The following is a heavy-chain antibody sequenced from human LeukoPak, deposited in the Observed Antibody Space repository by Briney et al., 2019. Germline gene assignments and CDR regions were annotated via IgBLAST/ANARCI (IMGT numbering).Heavy chain of an antibody. J-gene: IGHJ4*02. D-gene: IGHD3-22*01. Sequence: PGGSLRLSCTASGFTFSSYGMHWVRQAPGKGLEWVAITSCDGSDKNYADSVKGRFTISRDNSKKTLYLQMNSLRAEDTAVYYCAKDLLLYYYDSSGYYPARGFDYWGQGTLVTVSS. CDR1: GFTFSSYG. V-gene: IGHV3-30*18. CDR2: TSCDGSDK. CDR3: AKDLLLYYYDSSGYYPARGFDY.